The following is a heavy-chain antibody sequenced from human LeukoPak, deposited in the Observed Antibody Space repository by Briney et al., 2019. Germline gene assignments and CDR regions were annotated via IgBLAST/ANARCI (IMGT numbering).Heavy chain of an antibody. CDR2: IRQDGSEK. J-gene: IGHJ4*02. CDR1: GFTFNFYW. Sequence: GGSLRLSCAASGFTFNFYWMSWVRQAPGKGLEWVANIRQDGSEKYYVDSVKGRFTISRDNAKDSLYLQMNSLRAEDTAVYYCAKGGDITSSQFDYRGQGTLVTVSS. D-gene: IGHD5-12*01. V-gene: IGHV3-7*03. CDR3: AKGGDITSSQFDY.